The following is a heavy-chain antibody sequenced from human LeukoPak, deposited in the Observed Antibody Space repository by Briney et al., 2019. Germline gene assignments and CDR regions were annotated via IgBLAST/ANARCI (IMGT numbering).Heavy chain of an antibody. J-gene: IGHJ4*02. D-gene: IGHD3-22*01. Sequence: SETLSLTCTVSGGSISSYYWSWIRQPPGKGLEWIGYIYYSGSTYYNPSLKSRVTISVDTSKNQFSLKLSSVTAADTAVYYCARHTYDSRPFDYWGQGTLVTVSS. V-gene: IGHV4-59*08. CDR2: IYYSGST. CDR1: GGSISSYY. CDR3: ARHTYDSRPFDY.